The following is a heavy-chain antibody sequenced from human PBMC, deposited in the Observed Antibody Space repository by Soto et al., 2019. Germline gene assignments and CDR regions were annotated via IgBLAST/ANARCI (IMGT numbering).Heavy chain of an antibody. CDR1: GFTFSDYY. CDR3: ARDPRVATTQFDY. D-gene: IGHD1-26*01. CDR2: IGSSGSPI. V-gene: IGHV3-11*01. Sequence: GGSLRLSCAASGFTFSDYYMSWIRQAPGKGLEWVSYIGSSGSPIYYADSVKGRFTISRDNAKNSLYMQMNSLRAEDTAVYYCARDPRVATTQFDYWGQGTLVTVSS. J-gene: IGHJ4*02.